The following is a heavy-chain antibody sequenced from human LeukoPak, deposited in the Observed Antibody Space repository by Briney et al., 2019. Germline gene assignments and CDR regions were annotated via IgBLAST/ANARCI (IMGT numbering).Heavy chain of an antibody. CDR2: IYYSGST. CDR1: GGSISSYY. J-gene: IGHJ3*02. D-gene: IGHD3-10*01. V-gene: IGHV4-59*01. Sequence: PAETLSPTCTVSGGSISSYYWSWIRQPPGKGLEWIGYIYYSGSTNYNPSLKSRVTISVDTSKNQFSLKLSSVTAADTAVYYCARGVLWFGELFGAFDIWGQGTMVTVSS. CDR3: ARGVLWFGELFGAFDI.